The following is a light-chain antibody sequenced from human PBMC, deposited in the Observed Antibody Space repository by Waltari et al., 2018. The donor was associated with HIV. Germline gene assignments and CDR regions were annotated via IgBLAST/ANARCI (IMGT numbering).Light chain of an antibody. J-gene: IGKJ2*01. V-gene: IGKV2-28*01. CDR3: MQALQTPDT. CDR2: LGS. CDR1: QSLLHSNGYNY. Sequence: DIVMTQSPLSLPVTPGDPASSSCKASQSLLHSNGYNYLDWYLQKPGQSPQLLIYLGSNRASGVPDRFSGSGSGTDFTLKISRVEADDVGIYYCMQALQTPDTFGQGTKLEIK.